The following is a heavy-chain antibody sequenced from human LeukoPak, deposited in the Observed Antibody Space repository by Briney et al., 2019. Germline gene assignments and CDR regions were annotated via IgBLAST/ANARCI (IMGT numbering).Heavy chain of an antibody. D-gene: IGHD4-11*01. Sequence: PSETLSLTCIVSGGPIRGTSYYWGWIRQSPGKGREWIGSVSYSGSPYYNPSLKSRVAISIDTSKNLFSLELTSVTAADTAVYYCARPLTGYSNTFVYWGQGTMVTVSS. J-gene: IGHJ4*02. V-gene: IGHV4-39*01. CDR1: GGPIRGTSYY. CDR2: VSYSGSP. CDR3: ARPLTGYSNTFVY.